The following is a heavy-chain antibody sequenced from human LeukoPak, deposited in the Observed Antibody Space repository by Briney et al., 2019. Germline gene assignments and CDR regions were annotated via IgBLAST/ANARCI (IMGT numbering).Heavy chain of an antibody. Sequence: ASVKVSCKASGYTFTGYYIHWVRQAPGQGLEWMGRIIPIFGTANYAQKFQGRVTITTDESTSTAYMELSSLRSEDTAVYYCARDSNLYDSSGYYYSYWGQGTLVTVSS. CDR2: IIPIFGTA. J-gene: IGHJ4*02. V-gene: IGHV1-69*05. CDR1: GYTFTGYY. D-gene: IGHD3-22*01. CDR3: ARDSNLYDSSGYYYSY.